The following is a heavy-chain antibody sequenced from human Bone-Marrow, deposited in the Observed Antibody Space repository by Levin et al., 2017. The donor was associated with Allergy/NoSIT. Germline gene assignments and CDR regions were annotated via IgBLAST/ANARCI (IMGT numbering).Heavy chain of an antibody. J-gene: IGHJ5*02. Sequence: SETLSLTCSVSGGSISSYYWSWIRQPPGKGLEWIGNIYYSGSTNYNPSLKRRVTMSIDTTKNQFSLRLTSVTAADTAVYCCARGLTSLYAWGQGALVTVSS. CDR3: ARGLTSLYA. D-gene: IGHD2-2*01. CDR1: GGSISSYY. CDR2: IYYSGST. V-gene: IGHV4-59*01.